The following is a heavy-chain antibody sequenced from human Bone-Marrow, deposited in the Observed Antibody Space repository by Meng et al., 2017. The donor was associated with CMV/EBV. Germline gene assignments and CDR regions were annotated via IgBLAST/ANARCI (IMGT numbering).Heavy chain of an antibody. J-gene: IGHJ4*02. CDR3: AREISSLGERYDD. Sequence: GESLKISCAASGFTFNSYWMSWVRQAPGKGLEWVGSINQDGSDKYYVDSVKGRFTISRDNAKNSLYLQMNSLRDEDTAIYYCAREISSLGERYDDWGQGTLVTVSS. D-gene: IGHD3-10*01. CDR1: GFTFNSYW. CDR2: INQDGSDK. V-gene: IGHV3-7*01.